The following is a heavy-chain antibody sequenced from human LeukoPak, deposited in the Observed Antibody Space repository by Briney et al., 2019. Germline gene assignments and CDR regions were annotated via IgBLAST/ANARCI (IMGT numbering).Heavy chain of an antibody. D-gene: IGHD3-22*01. CDR1: GFTFSDYH. J-gene: IGHJ4*02. Sequence: PGGSLRLSCAASGFTFSDYHMSWIRQAPGKGLECISYIRSSGTAIYYADSVKGRFTISRDNAKDSLYLQMNSLRAEDTAVYYCARDHTCYYDSSGYYDDYWGQGTLVTVSS. CDR2: IRSSGTAI. V-gene: IGHV3-11*01. CDR3: ARDHTCYYDSSGYYDDY.